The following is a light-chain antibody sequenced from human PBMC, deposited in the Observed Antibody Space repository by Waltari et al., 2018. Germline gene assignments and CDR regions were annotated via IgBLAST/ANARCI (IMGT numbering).Light chain of an antibody. Sequence: EIVMTQSPATLSVSPGERATLSCRASQSFNSNLAWYQQKPGQPPRLLIYGASTRATGIPARFSGSGSGTEFTLTISRLEPEDSAVYYCQHYGPPPLTFGQGTKVEIK. J-gene: IGKJ2*01. CDR3: QHYGPPPLT. V-gene: IGKV3-15*01. CDR2: GAS. CDR1: QSFNSN.